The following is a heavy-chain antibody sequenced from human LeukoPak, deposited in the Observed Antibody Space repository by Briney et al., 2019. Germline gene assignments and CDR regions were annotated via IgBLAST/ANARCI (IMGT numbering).Heavy chain of an antibody. D-gene: IGHD3-22*01. CDR3: ARVPRYYYDSEDY. J-gene: IGHJ4*02. CDR1: GFTFSSYW. CDR2: IKQDGSEK. Sequence: PGGSLRLSCAASGFTFSSYWMSWVRQAPGKGLEWVANIKQDGSEKYYVDSVKGRFTISRDNAKNSLYLQMNSLRAEDTAVYYCARVPRYYYDSEDYWGQGTLVTVSS. V-gene: IGHV3-7*01.